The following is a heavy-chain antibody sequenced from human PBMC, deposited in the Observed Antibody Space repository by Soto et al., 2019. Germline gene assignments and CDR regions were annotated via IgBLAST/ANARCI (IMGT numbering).Heavy chain of an antibody. D-gene: IGHD2-15*01. J-gene: IGHJ3*02. CDR3: ANLNPRLQFDAFDI. CDR2: ISYDGSNK. V-gene: IGHV3-30*18. Sequence: QVQLVESGGGVVQPGRSLRLSCAASGFTFSSYGMHWVRQAPGKGLEWVAVISYDGSNKYYADSVKGRFTVSRDNSKNTLYLQMNSLRAEDTAVYYCANLNPRLQFDAFDIWGQGTMVTVSS. CDR1: GFTFSSYG.